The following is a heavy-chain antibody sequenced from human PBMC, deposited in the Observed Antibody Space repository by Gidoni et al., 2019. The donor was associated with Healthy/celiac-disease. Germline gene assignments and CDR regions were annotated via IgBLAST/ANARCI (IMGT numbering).Heavy chain of an antibody. D-gene: IGHD4-4*01. V-gene: IGHV3-23*01. CDR1: GFTFSSYA. J-gene: IGHJ4*02. CDR3: AKEGTPSLTVTPHEPYFDY. Sequence: EVQLLESGGGLVQPGGSLRLSCAASGFTFSSYAMSWVRQAPGKGLEWVSAISGSGGSTYYADSVKGRFTISRDNSKNTLYLQMNSLRAEDTAVYYCAKEGTPSLTVTPHEPYFDYWGQGTLVTVSS. CDR2: ISGSGGST.